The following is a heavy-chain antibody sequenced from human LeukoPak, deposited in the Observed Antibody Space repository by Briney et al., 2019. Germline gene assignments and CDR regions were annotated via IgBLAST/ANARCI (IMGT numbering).Heavy chain of an antibody. CDR1: GGSLSNHY. J-gene: IGHJ3*02. D-gene: IGHD3-10*01. V-gene: IGHV4-59*11. CDR3: ARLFGGDAFDI. CDR2: IYDSGST. Sequence: SETLSLTCTVSGGSLSNHYWSWIRQPPGKGLEWIGHIYDSGSTTYNPSLKSRVTMSVDTSKNQFSLNLSSVTAADTAVYYCARLFGGDAFDIWGQGTMVTVSS.